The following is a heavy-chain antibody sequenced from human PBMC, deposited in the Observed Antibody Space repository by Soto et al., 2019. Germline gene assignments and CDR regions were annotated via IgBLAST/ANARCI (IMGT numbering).Heavy chain of an antibody. D-gene: IGHD1-26*01. V-gene: IGHV3-30*18. CDR3: AKGNSGSPYGAFDY. CDR1: GFTFSTYG. Sequence: VGSLRLSCAVSGFTFSTYGMHWVRQAPGKGLEWVAVISHDGSQKYYADSVKGRFTISRDTSKNALFLQMNSLRAEDTAVYYCAKGNSGSPYGAFDYWGQGTQVTVS. CDR2: ISHDGSQK. J-gene: IGHJ4*02.